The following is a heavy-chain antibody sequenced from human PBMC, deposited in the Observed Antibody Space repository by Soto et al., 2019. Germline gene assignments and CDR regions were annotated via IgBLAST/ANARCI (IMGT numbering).Heavy chain of an antibody. CDR1: GFTFGDYA. J-gene: IGHJ6*02. V-gene: IGHV3-49*04. CDR2: IRSKAYGGTT. Sequence: RLSCTASGFTFGDYAMSWVRQAPGKGLEWVGFIRSKAYGGTTEYAASVKGRFTISRDDSKSIAYLQMNSLKTEDTAVYYCTRDYSSGYYYYGMDVWGQGTTVTVSS. D-gene: IGHD6-19*01. CDR3: TRDYSSGYYYYGMDV.